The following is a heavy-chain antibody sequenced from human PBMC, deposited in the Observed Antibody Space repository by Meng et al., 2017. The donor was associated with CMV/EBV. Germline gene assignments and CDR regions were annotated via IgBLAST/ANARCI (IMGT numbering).Heavy chain of an antibody. J-gene: IGHJ5*02. CDR2: IYPGDSDT. Sequence: KVSCKGSGYSFTSYCIGWVRQMPGKGLEWMGIIYPGDSDTRYSPSFQGQVTISADKSISTAYRQWSSLKASDTAMYYCGRRVYNWFDPWGQGTLVTVSS. CDR1: GYSFTSYC. CDR3: GRRVYNWFDP. D-gene: IGHD2-8*01. V-gene: IGHV5-51*01.